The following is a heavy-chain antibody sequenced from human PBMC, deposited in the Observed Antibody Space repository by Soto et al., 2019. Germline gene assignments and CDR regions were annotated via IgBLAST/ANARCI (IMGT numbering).Heavy chain of an antibody. J-gene: IGHJ4*02. D-gene: IGHD1-7*01. CDR2: SRDKAQGYST. V-gene: IGHV3-72*01. CDR1: GFTISDQY. CDR3: ARGTRNPGLDN. Sequence: EVQRVESGGGLVQPGGALRLSWAGSGFTISDQYIDVVRQAPGKGLEWVGRSRDKAQGYSTAYAASVKGRFTTSRDESKNSVYLQMNSLKTEDTAVYYCARGTRNPGLDNWGQGTLVTVSS.